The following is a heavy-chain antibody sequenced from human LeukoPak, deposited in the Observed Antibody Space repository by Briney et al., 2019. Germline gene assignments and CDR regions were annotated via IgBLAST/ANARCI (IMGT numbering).Heavy chain of an antibody. V-gene: IGHV1-18*01. CDR2: ISAYNGNT. CDR1: GYTFTSYG. D-gene: IGHD5-18*01. J-gene: IGHJ4*02. CDR3: ARAPSGFTYGPGDH. Sequence: GASVKVSCKASGYTFTSYGISWVRQAPGQGLEWMGWISAYNGNTNYAQKLQGRATTTTDTSTNTAYMELRSLRSDDTAVYYCARAPSGFTYGPGDHWGQGTLVTVSS.